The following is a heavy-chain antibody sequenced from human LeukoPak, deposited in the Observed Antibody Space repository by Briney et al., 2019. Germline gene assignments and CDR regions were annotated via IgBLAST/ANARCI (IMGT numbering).Heavy chain of an antibody. D-gene: IGHD3-22*01. CDR3: ASGEPRYSSRIVVGDN. Sequence: SETLSLTCTVSGGSINSSSHYWGWIRQPPGKGLEWIGSLYYSGKTFYNPSLKSRVTISVDASKNQFSLKLSSVTAADTAVYYCASGEPRYSSRIVVGDNWGQGTLVTVSS. V-gene: IGHV4-39*07. J-gene: IGHJ4*02. CDR2: LYYSGKT. CDR1: GGSINSSSHY.